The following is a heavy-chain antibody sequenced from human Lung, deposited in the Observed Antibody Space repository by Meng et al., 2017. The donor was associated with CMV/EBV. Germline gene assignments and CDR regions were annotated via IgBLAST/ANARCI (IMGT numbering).Heavy chain of an antibody. Sequence: QVQLPESGPSLVKPSETLSLTCAVSGDSITNHTWWAWVRQPPGKGLEWIGEIPHRGSSAYNPSLKSRVSMSIDKSKNQFSLKLTSVTAADMAVYHCLRRSGGSVWGQGTLVTVSS. D-gene: IGHD3-10*01. CDR2: IPHRGSS. V-gene: IGHV4-4*02. CDR1: GDSITNHTW. J-gene: IGHJ1*01. CDR3: LRRSGGSV.